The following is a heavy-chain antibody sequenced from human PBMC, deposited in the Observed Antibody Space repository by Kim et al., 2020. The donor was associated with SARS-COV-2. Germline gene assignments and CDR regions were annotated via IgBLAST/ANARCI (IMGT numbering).Heavy chain of an antibody. CDR2: IDWNGGKT. CDR3: VRESPRFYGLDV. J-gene: IGHJ6*02. CDR1: AFNFDNFG. Sequence: GGSLRLSCVGSAFNFDNFGMAWVRHIPGKGLEFVAYIDWNGGKTDLADSVRGRFIISRDKTRNSVFLQMNSLRVEDTAFYFCVRESPRFYGLDVWGQGATVNVTS. V-gene: IGHV3-20*04.